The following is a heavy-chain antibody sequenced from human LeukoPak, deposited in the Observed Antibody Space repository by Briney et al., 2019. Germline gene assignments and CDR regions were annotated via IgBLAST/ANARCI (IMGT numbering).Heavy chain of an antibody. D-gene: IGHD6-19*01. CDR2: ISSSSSTI. J-gene: IGHJ4*02. V-gene: IGHV3-48*02. CDR3: ARDPHSSGFPYYFDY. Sequence: QPGGSLRLSCAASGFTFSSYSMNWVRQAPGKGLEWVPYISSSSSTIYYADSVKGRFTISRDNAKNSLYLQMNSLRDEDTAVYYCARDPHSSGFPYYFDYWGQGTLVTVSS. CDR1: GFTFSSYS.